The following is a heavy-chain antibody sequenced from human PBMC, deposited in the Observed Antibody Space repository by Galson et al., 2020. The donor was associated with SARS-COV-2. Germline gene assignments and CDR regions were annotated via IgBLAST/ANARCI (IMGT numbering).Heavy chain of an antibody. CDR2: IYSSGST. CDR1: GGSISSYY. J-gene: IGHJ4*02. Sequence: SQTLSLTCPVSGGSISSYYWSWIRQPAGKGLEWIGRIYSSGSTNYNPSLKSRVTMSVDTSKNQFSLRLSSVTAADRAVYYCAREVPGQYSSGWKAYYFDYWGQGILVTVSS. D-gene: IGHD6-19*01. CDR3: AREVPGQYSSGWKAYYFDY. V-gene: IGHV4-4*07.